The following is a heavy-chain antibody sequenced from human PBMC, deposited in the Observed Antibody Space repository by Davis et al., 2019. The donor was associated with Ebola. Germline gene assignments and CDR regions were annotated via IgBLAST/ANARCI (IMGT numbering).Heavy chain of an antibody. D-gene: IGHD6-13*01. CDR1: GYTFTSYD. J-gene: IGHJ6*02. CDR3: ARDRDSSSWYGAEGMDV. V-gene: IGHV1-8*03. CDR2: MNPNSGNT. Sequence: ASVKVSCKASGYTFTSYDINWVRQATGQGLEWMGWMNPNSGNTGYAQKFQGRVTITRNTSISTAYMELSSLRSEDTAVYYCARDRDSSSWYGAEGMDVWGQGTTITVSS.